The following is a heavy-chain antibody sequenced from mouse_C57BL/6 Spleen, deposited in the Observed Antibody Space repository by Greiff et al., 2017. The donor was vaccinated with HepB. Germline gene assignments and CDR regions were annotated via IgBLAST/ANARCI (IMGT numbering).Heavy chain of an antibody. J-gene: IGHJ2*01. CDR3: ARGTRFYFDY. V-gene: IGHV1-61*01. CDR2: IYPSDSET. CDR1: GYTFTSYW. Sequence: VQLQQSGAELVRPGSSVKLSCKASGYTFTSYWMDWVKQRPGQGLEWIGNIYPSDSETHYNQKFKDKATLTVDKSSSTAYMQLSSLTSEDSAVYYCARGTRFYFDYWGQGTTLTVSS.